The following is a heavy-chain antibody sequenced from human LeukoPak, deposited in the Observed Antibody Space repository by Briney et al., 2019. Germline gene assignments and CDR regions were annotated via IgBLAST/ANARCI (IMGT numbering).Heavy chain of an antibody. D-gene: IGHD3-10*01. V-gene: IGHV4-30-4*01. CDR2: IYDSGST. J-gene: IGHJ4*02. CDR1: GASIRSGDYY. CDR3: ARKENVYYYFDY. Sequence: PSETLSLTCTVSGASIRSGDYYWSWIRQPPGKGLEWIGYIYDSGSTYYNPSLKSRITISVDTSENRFSLKLSSVTATDTAVYYCARKENVYYYFDYWGQGTLVTVSS.